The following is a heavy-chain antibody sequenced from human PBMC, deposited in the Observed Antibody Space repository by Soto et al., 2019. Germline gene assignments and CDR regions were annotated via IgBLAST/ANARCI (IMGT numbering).Heavy chain of an antibody. V-gene: IGHV4-59*08. Sequence: PSETLSLTCIVSGGSISNYYWSWIRQPPGKGLEWIGYIYYSGSTNYNPSLTSRVTISVDTSKNQFSLKLSSVTAADTAVYYCAKVSSSWYVGFFDLWGQGTLVTVSS. D-gene: IGHD6-13*01. J-gene: IGHJ4*02. CDR3: AKVSSSWYVGFFDL. CDR2: IYYSGST. CDR1: GGSISNYY.